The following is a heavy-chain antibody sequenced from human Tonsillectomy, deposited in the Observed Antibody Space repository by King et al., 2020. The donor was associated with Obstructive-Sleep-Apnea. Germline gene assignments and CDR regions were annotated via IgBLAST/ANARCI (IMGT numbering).Heavy chain of an antibody. Sequence: VQLVESGGGVVQPGRSLRLSCAASGFTFSSYAVHWARQAPGKGLEGVAVISHDGSNKFYADSVKGRFTISRDNSKNTLYLQMNSLRAEDTAVYYCARGSLVGTATSGLFDYWGQGTRVTVPS. CDR1: GFTFSSYA. V-gene: IGHV3-30*04. CDR2: ISHDGSNK. J-gene: IGHJ4*02. D-gene: IGHD1-26*01. CDR3: ARGSLVGTATSGLFDY.